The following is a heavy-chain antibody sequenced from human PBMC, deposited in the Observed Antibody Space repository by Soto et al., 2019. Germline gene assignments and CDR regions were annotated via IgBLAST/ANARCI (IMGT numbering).Heavy chain of an antibody. D-gene: IGHD6-19*01. J-gene: IGHJ5*02. Sequence: QVQLQQWGAGLLKPSETLSLTCAVYGGSFSGYYWSRIRQPPGKGLEWLGEIKYSGSTNYNPSLKSRVTILVDTSKNQYSLKLSSVTAADTAVYYCARKVGQWLGGYNWFDPWGQGTLVTVSS. CDR1: GGSFSGYY. V-gene: IGHV4-34*01. CDR3: ARKVGQWLGGYNWFDP. CDR2: IKYSGST.